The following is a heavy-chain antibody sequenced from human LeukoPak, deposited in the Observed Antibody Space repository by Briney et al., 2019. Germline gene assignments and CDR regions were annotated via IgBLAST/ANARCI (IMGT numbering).Heavy chain of an antibody. D-gene: IGHD3-22*01. V-gene: IGHV3-30*18. CDR3: AKGNDIGGYYYPHFDY. Sequence: GRSLRLSCAASGFTFGSYGMHWVRQAPGKGLEWVAVISSDGNNKNYVDSVKGRFTFSRDNSKNTLYLQTNSLRAEDTAVYYCAKGNDIGGYYYPHFDYWGQGTLVTVSS. J-gene: IGHJ4*02. CDR2: ISSDGNNK. CDR1: GFTFGSYG.